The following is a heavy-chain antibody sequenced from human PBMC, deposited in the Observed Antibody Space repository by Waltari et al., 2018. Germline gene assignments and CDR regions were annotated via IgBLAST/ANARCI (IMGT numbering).Heavy chain of an antibody. V-gene: IGHV1-3*03. J-gene: IGHJ3*02. Sequence: QVQLVQSGAEVKKPGASVKVSCKASGYTFTRFPMHWVRQAPGQRLEWMGWIHPANGDTKYSQDFQGRVTIVRDTSASTSYMELNSLRSEDMAVYYCARGRVPEISSGWGNPFDIWGQGTMVTVSS. CDR2: IHPANGDT. CDR1: GYTFTRFP. CDR3: ARGRVPEISSGWGNPFDI. D-gene: IGHD6-19*01.